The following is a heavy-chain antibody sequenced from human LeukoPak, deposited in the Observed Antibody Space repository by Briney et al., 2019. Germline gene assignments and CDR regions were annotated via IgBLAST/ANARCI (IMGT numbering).Heavy chain of an antibody. CDR2: IYYSGST. CDR1: GGSIGNYY. Sequence: SETLSLTCTVSGGSIGNYYWSCIRRPPGKGLEWIGCIYYSGSTNYNPSLKSRVTISVDTSNNQFSLKLSSVTAADTAVYYCARGHGAARFVTIEFDYWGQGALVTVSS. J-gene: IGHJ4*02. CDR3: ARGHGAARFVTIEFDY. D-gene: IGHD6-6*01. V-gene: IGHV4-59*08.